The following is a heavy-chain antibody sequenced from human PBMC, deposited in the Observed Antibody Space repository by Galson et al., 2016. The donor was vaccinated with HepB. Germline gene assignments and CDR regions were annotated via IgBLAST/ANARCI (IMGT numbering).Heavy chain of an antibody. CDR3: AKSSSGATPRPNFDY. Sequence: SLRLSCAASGFTSSSYAMIWVRQAPGKGLEWVSALSGSGGSTYYADSVKGRFTISRDNSKSTLYLQMNSLRAEDTAVYYCAKSSSGATPRPNFDYWGQGTLVTVSS. V-gene: IGHV3-23*01. J-gene: IGHJ4*02. D-gene: IGHD1-26*01. CDR2: LSGSGGST. CDR1: GFTSSSYA.